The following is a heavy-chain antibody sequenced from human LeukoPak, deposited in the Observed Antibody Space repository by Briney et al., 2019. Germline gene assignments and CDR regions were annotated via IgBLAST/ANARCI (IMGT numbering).Heavy chain of an antibody. CDR2: IYHSEST. Sequence: PSETLSLTCTVSGGSISSSSYYWGWIRQPPGKGLEWIGYIYHSESTYYNPSLKSRVTISVDRSKNQFSLKLSSVTAADTAVYYCARVSTVTTFDYWGQGTLVTVSS. V-gene: IGHV4-39*07. D-gene: IGHD4-17*01. CDR1: GGSISSSSYY. CDR3: ARVSTVTTFDY. J-gene: IGHJ4*02.